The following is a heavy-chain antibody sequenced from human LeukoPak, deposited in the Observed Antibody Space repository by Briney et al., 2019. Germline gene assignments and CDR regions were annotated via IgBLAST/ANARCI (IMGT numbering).Heavy chain of an antibody. CDR1: GFTFSSYA. D-gene: IGHD4-17*01. V-gene: IGHV3-64*01. CDR3: ARAYGDYPRWFDP. J-gene: IGHJ5*02. CDR2: ISSNGGST. Sequence: GRSLRLSCAASGFTFSSYAMHWVRQAPGQGLEYVSAISSNGGSTYYANSVKGIFTISRDNSKNTPYLQMGSLRAEDMAVYYCARAYGDYPRWFDPWGQGTLVTVSS.